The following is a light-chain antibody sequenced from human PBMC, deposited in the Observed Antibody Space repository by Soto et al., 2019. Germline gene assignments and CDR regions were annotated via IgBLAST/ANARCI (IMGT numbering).Light chain of an antibody. CDR1: QSVSSN. V-gene: IGKV3-15*01. CDR2: GAS. J-gene: IGKJ1*01. CDR3: KKYNNWPPT. Sequence: EIVMTQSPATLSVSPGERATLSCRASQSVSSNLAWYQQKPGQAPRLLIYGASTRATGIPARFSGSGSGTEFTLTISSLQSEDFAVYYCKKYNNWPPTFGQGTKVDIK.